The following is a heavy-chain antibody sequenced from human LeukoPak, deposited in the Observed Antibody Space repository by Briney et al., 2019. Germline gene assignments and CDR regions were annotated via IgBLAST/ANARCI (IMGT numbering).Heavy chain of an antibody. CDR1: GGTLSTHA. J-gene: IGHJ5*02. V-gene: IGHV1-69*05. CDR2: ITPIFGRA. Sequence: ASVKVSCKASGGTLSTHAISWVRQAPGQGLEWMGGITPIFGRANYAQKFQGRVTITTEEPTSTAYMEPSSLRSEDTAVYYCARVHCTSTVCYTGWFDPWGQGTLVTVSS. D-gene: IGHD2-2*02. CDR3: ARVHCTSTVCYTGWFDP.